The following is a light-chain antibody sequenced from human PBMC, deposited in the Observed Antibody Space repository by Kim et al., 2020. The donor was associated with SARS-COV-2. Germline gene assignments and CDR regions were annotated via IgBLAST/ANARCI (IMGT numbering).Light chain of an antibody. CDR3: SSYAGSSNWV. V-gene: IGLV2-8*01. CDR1: SSDIGDSNY. J-gene: IGLJ3*02. CDR2: EVT. Sequence: QSVVTQPPSASGSPGPSVTISCTGTSSDIGDSNYVSWYQQHPGKAPKLIIYEVTKWPSGVPDRFSGSKSGNTASLTVSGLQAEDEADYYCSSYAGSSNWVFGGGTKLTVL.